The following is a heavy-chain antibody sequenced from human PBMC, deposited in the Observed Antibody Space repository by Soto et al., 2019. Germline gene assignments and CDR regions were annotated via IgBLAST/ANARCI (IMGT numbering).Heavy chain of an antibody. V-gene: IGHV4-39*07. CDR2: INHSGST. Sequence: SETLSLTCIVSGGSITRRSSYWSWIRQPPGKGLEWIGEINHSGSTNYNPSLKSRVTISVDTSKNQFSLKLSSVTAADTAVYYCARDRRDRTVDYWGQGTLVTVSS. J-gene: IGHJ4*02. CDR1: GGSITRRSSY. CDR3: ARDRRDRTVDY.